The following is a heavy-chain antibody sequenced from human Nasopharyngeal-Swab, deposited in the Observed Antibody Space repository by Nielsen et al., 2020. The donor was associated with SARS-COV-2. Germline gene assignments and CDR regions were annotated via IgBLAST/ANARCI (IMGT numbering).Heavy chain of an antibody. CDR2: ISYDGSNK. CDR3: AREPNPGIAAAGTHDY. J-gene: IGHJ4*02. CDR1: GFTFSSYA. V-gene: IGHV3-30-3*01. Sequence: GESLKISCAASGFTFSSYAMHSVRQAPGKGLEWVAVISYDGSNKYYADSVKGRFTISRDNSKNTLYLQMNSLRAEDTAVYYCAREPNPGIAAAGTHDYWGQGTLVTVSS. D-gene: IGHD6-13*01.